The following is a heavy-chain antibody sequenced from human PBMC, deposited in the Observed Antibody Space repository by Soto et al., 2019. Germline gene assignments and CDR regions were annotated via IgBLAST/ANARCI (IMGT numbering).Heavy chain of an antibody. V-gene: IGHV3-7*01. CDR2: IKQDGSEK. CDR3: ARQRGCDY. J-gene: IGHJ4*02. CDR1: GFTFSGYS. Sequence: EVQLVESGGGLVQPGGSLRPSCAASGFTFSGYSMSWVRQAPGKGLEWVANIKQDGSEKYYVASVKGRFTISRDNAKNSVYLQMNSLRADDTAVYYCARQRGCDYWGQGTLVTVSS. D-gene: IGHD1-1*01.